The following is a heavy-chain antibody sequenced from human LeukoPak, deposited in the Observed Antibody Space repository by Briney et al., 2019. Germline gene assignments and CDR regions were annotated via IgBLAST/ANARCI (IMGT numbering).Heavy chain of an antibody. J-gene: IGHJ4*02. CDR3: VRDTSGATADY. CDR1: GGTFSSYA. V-gene: IGHV1-69*04. D-gene: IGHD5-12*01. CDR2: IIPIFGIA. Sequence: SVKVSCKASGGTFSSYAISWVRQAPGQGLEWMGRIIPIFGIANYAQKFQGRVTITADKSTSTAYMELSSLRSEDTAVYYCVRDTSGATADYWGQGTLVTVSS.